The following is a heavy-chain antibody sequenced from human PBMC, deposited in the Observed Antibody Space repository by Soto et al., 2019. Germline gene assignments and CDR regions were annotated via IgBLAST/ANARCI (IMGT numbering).Heavy chain of an antibody. CDR1: GFTFSSYW. CDR3: ARASHFDWLLYYFYYQYRMAV. V-gene: IGHV3-7*01. J-gene: IGHJ6*02. CDR2: IKQDGSEK. D-gene: IGHD3-9*01. Sequence: GGSLRLSCAASGFTFSSYWMSWVRQAPGKGLEWVANIKQDGSEKYYVDSVKGRFTISRDNAKNSLYLQMNSLRAEDTAVYYCARASHFDWLLYYFYYQYRMAVRGQRTTVPVSS.